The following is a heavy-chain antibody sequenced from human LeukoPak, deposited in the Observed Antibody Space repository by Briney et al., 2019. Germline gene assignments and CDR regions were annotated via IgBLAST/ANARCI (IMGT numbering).Heavy chain of an antibody. CDR1: GFTFSSYG. CDR3: ARGDGRYFDWLFGRDFDY. J-gene: IGHJ4*02. CDR2: IRYDGSNK. D-gene: IGHD3-9*01. Sequence: GGSLRLSCAASGFTFSSYGMHWVRQAPGKGLEWVAFIRYDGSNKYYADSVKGRFTISRDNSKNTLYLHVNSLRPEDTAVYYCARGDGRYFDWLFGRDFDYWGQGTLVTVSS. V-gene: IGHV3-30*02.